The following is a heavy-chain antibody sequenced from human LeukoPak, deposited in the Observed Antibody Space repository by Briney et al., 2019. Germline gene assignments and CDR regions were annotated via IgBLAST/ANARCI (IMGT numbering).Heavy chain of an antibody. J-gene: IGHJ6*02. Sequence: SQTLSLTCTVSGGSISSGDYYRSWIRQPPGKGLEWIGEINHSGSTNYNPSLKSRVTISVDTSKNQFSLKLSSVTAADTAVYYCARGGGYCSGGSCYGYYYGMDVWGQGTTVTVSS. V-gene: IGHV4-30-4*01. CDR3: ARGGGYCSGGSCYGYYYGMDV. CDR2: INHSGST. CDR1: GGSISSGDYY. D-gene: IGHD2-15*01.